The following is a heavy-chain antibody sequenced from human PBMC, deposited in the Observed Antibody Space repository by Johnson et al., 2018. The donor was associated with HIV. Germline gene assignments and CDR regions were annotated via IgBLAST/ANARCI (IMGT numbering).Heavy chain of an antibody. CDR2: IRYDGNNK. CDR1: GFTFSRYG. J-gene: IGHJ3*02. CDR3: AKRVHSYGYAGAFDI. V-gene: IGHV3-30*02. D-gene: IGHD5-18*01. Sequence: QVQLVESGGGVVQPGGSLRLSCAASGFTFSRYGMHWVRQAPGKGLEWVAFIRYDGNNKYYEDSVKGRFTISRDNSKNTVYLQMNSLRAEDTAVYYCAKRVHSYGYAGAFDIWGQGTMVTVSS.